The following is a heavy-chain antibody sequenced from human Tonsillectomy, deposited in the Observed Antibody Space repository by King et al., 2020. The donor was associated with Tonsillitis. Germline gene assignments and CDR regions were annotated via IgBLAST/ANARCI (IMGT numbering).Heavy chain of an antibody. J-gene: IGHJ6*02. V-gene: IGHV1-18*01. CDR1: GYTFTSYG. Sequence: QLVQSGAEVKKPGASVKVSCKASGYTFTSYGISWVRQAPGQGLEWMGWISAYNGNTNYAQKLQGRVTMTTDTSTSTAYMELRSLRSDDTAVYYCARADYYARSGYDYYYYGMDVWGQGTTVTVSS. CDR2: ISAYNGNT. D-gene: IGHD3-22*01. CDR3: ARADYYARSGYDYYYYGMDV.